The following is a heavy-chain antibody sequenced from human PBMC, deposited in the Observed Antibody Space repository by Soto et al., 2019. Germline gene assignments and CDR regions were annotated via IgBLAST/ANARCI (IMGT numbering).Heavy chain of an antibody. D-gene: IGHD3-10*01. CDR3: ARDRDYGSGSYSVHDY. Sequence: PGGSLRLSCAASGFTFSDYYMSWIRQAPGKGLEWVSYISSSSSYTNYADSVKGRFTISRDNAKNSLYLQMNSLRAEDTAVYYCARDRDYGSGSYSVHDYWGQGTLVTVSS. CDR1: GFTFSDYY. J-gene: IGHJ4*02. CDR2: ISSSSSYT. V-gene: IGHV3-11*05.